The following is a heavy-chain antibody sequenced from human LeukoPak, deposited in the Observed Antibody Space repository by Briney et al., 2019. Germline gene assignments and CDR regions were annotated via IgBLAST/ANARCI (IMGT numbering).Heavy chain of an antibody. CDR3: ARDIVVVPAASNWFDP. CDR1: GYTFTGYY. CDR2: INPNSGGT. D-gene: IGHD2-2*01. J-gene: IGHJ5*02. Sequence: SVKVSCKASGYTFTGYYMHWVRQAPGQGLEWMGWINPNSGGTNYAQKFQGRVTMTRDTSISTAYMELSRLRSDDTAVYYCARDIVVVPAASNWFDPWGQGTLVTVSS. V-gene: IGHV1-2*02.